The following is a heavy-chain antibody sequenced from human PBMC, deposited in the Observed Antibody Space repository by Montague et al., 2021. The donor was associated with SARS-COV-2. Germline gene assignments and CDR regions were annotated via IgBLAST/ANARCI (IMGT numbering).Heavy chain of an antibody. J-gene: IGHJ4*02. CDR2: RYQNEAT. D-gene: IGHD3-3*01. CDR3: ARSGVGIFDFSYFDS. V-gene: IGHV4-38-2*02. CDR1: GFSISSGYY. Sequence: SETLSLTCSVSGFSISSGYYWGWIRQTPGEGLEWIGSRYQNEATYYSPSLKRPVTILLDTSKNQFSLRLTSVTAADTAAYYCARSGVGIFDFSYFDSWGQGSLVIVSS.